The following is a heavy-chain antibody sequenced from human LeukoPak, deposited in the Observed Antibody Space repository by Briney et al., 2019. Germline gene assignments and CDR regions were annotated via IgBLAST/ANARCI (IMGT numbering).Heavy chain of an antibody. CDR2: ISAYNGNT. V-gene: IGHV1-18*01. D-gene: IGHD4-17*01. CDR3: ARKTVTSPRGLVDWYFDL. Sequence: ASVKVSCKASGYTFTSYGTSWVRQAPGQGLEWMGWISAYNGNTNYAQKLQGRVTMTTDTSTSTAYMELRSLRSDDTAVYYCARKTVTSPRGLVDWYFDLWGRGTLVTVSS. J-gene: IGHJ2*01. CDR1: GYTFTSYG.